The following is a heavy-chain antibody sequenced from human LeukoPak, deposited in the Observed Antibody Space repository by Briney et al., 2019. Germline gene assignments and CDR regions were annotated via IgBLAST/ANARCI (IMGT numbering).Heavy chain of an antibody. J-gene: IGHJ6*02. V-gene: IGHV1-18*01. CDR1: GYTFTSYG. CDR3: ASGLGFCSGSDCTNLVKDYYYGMNV. CDR2: ISTYNGNT. Sequence: ASVKVSCKASGYTFTSYGISWVRQAPGQGLEWMGWISTYNGNTNYAQKLQGRVTMTTDTPTSTAYMELRSLRSDDTAVYYCASGLGFCSGSDCTNLVKDYYYGMNVWGQGTTVTVSS. D-gene: IGHD2-15*01.